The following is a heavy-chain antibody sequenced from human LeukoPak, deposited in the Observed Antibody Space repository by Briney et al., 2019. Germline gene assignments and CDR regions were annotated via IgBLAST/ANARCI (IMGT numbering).Heavy chain of an antibody. CDR3: AREWGHYSGYSPYYFDY. Sequence: GASVKVSCKASGYTFTTYYMHWVRQAPGQGLEWMGTINPSGGSAGYAQKFQGRVTMTRDTSTNTVYLELSSLRSDDTAMYYCAREWGHYSGYSPYYFDYWGQGTLVTVSS. V-gene: IGHV1-46*01. CDR2: INPSGGSA. D-gene: IGHD2-21*01. CDR1: GYTFTTYY. J-gene: IGHJ4*02.